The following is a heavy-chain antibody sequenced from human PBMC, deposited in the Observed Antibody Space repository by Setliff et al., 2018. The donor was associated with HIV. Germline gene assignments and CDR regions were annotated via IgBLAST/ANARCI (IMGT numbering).Heavy chain of an antibody. CDR2: INTGNGNT. CDR1: GYTFTRNA. D-gene: IGHD3-3*01. CDR3: ARGTIFGVVSH. J-gene: IGHJ4*02. V-gene: IGHV1-3*04. Sequence: GASVKVSCKASGYTFTRNAMHWVRQAPGQRLEWMGWINTGNGNTKCSQKFQGRVTITRDTSASTAYMELSSLRSEDTAVYYCARGTIFGVVSHWGQGTLVTVSS.